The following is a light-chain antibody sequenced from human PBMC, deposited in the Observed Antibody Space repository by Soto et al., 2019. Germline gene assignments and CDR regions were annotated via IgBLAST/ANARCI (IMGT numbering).Light chain of an antibody. J-gene: IGLJ1*01. CDR1: SSDVGGHDS. CDR2: GVS. V-gene: IGLV2-14*01. CDR3: SSYTSSSTFV. Sequence: QPVLTQPASVSGSPGQSITISCTGTSSDVGGHDSVSWYQQHPGRAPKLMIYGVSNRPSGVYNRFSGSKSGNTASLTVSGLQAEDEADYYCSSYTSSSTFVFGTGTKLTVL.